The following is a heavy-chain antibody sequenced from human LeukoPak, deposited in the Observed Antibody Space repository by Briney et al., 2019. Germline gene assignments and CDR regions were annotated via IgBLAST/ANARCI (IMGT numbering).Heavy chain of an antibody. D-gene: IGHD5-12*01. CDR3: ARAGRFDSGHAWFDP. CDR1: GYTFTSNY. J-gene: IGHJ5*02. CDR2: ISPSGGST. Sequence: ASVKVSCKAFGYTFTSNYMHWVRQAPGQGPEWMGVISPSGGSTTYAQKFQGRVTFTRNTSISTAYMELSSLRSEDTAVYYCARAGRFDSGHAWFDPWGQGTLVTVS. V-gene: IGHV1-46*01.